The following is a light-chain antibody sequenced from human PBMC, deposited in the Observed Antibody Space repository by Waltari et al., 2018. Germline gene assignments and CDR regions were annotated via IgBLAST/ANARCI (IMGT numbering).Light chain of an antibody. J-gene: IGKJ4*01. Sequence: EIVLTQSPAILSFSPGERATLSCRASQSVGTYLAWYQQRPGKSPRLLIYDASYRATGIPARFSGSGSETDFTLTISSLQPEDFAVYYCQQRRSWPLTFGGGTRVQI. CDR2: DAS. CDR3: QQRRSWPLT. CDR1: QSVGTY. V-gene: IGKV3-11*01.